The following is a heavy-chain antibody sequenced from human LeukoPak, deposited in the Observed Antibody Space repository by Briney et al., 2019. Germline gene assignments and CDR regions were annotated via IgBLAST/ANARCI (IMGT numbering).Heavy chain of an antibody. CDR3: AKDLQWPRGVLDY. CDR2: ISGSGGST. Sequence: GGSLRLSCAASGFTFSSYAVSWVRQAPGKGLEWVSAISGSGGSTYYADSVKGRFTISRDNSKNTLYLQMNSLRAEDTAVYYCAKDLQWPRGVLDYWGQGTLVTVSS. CDR1: GFTFSSYA. D-gene: IGHD4-11*01. V-gene: IGHV3-23*01. J-gene: IGHJ4*02.